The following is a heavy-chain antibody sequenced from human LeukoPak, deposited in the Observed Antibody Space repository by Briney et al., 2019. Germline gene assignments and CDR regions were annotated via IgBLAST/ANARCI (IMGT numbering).Heavy chain of an antibody. CDR1: GYTFTSYG. V-gene: IGHV1-18*01. D-gene: IGHD3-10*01. CDR2: ISAYNGNT. J-gene: IGHJ6*03. CDR3: ARDGRFGELYGFNYYYYYYMDV. Sequence: ASVKVSCKASGYTFTSYGISWVRQAPGQGLEWMGWISAYNGNTNYAQKLQGRVTMTTDTSTSTAYMELSSLRSEDTAVYYCARDGRFGELYGFNYYYYYYMDVWGKGTTVTISS.